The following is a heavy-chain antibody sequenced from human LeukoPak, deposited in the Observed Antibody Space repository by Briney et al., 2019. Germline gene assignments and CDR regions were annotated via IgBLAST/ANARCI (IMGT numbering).Heavy chain of an antibody. CDR3: ARDRYSSSSNFDY. Sequence: GGSLRLSCAASGFTVSSNYMCWVRQAPGKGLEWVSVIYSGGSTYYADSVKGRFTISRDNSKNTLYLQMNSLRAEDTAVYYCARDRYSSSSNFDYWGQGTLVTVSS. D-gene: IGHD6-13*01. V-gene: IGHV3-66*02. J-gene: IGHJ4*02. CDR1: GFTVSSNY. CDR2: IYSGGST.